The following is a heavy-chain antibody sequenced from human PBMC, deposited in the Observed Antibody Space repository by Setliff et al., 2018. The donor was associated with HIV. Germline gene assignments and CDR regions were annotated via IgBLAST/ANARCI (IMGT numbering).Heavy chain of an antibody. CDR1: GYTFTGYY. CDR2: INSNSGVT. Sequence: ASVKVSCKASGYTFTGYYVHWVRQAPGQGLEWMGWINSNSGVTSYAQVRDRVTMTRNTSISTAYMELSSLRSEDTAMYYCARALRRPVAGSVQYYYYMDVWGKGTTVTVSS. J-gene: IGHJ6*03. CDR3: ARALRRPVAGSVQYYYYMDV. D-gene: IGHD6-19*01. V-gene: IGHV1-2*02.